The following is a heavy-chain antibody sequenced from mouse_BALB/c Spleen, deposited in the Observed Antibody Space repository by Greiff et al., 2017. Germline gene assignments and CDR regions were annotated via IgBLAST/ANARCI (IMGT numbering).Heavy chain of an antibody. CDR3: ARKDYRYDWFAY. CDR1: GFTFSDFY. D-gene: IGHD2-14*01. J-gene: IGHJ3*01. Sequence: EVQRVESGGGLVQPGGSLRLSCATSGFTFSDFYMEWVRQPPGKRLEWIAASRNKANDYTTEYSASVKGRFIVSRDTSQSILYLQMNALRAEDTAIYYCARKDYRYDWFAYWGQGTLDTVSA. CDR2: SRNKANDYTT. V-gene: IGHV7-1*02.